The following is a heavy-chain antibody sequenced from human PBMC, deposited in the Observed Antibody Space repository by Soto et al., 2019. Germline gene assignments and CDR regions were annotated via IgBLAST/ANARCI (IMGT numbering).Heavy chain of an antibody. CDR1: GYTFTGYY. V-gene: IGHV1-2*02. Sequence: ASVKVSCKASGYTFTGYYMHWVRQAPGQGLEWMGWINPNSGGTNYAQKFQGRVIMTRDTSISTAYMELSRLRSDDTAVYYCARGGVVVPAAIPLYYYYYGMDVWGQGTTVTVSS. CDR3: ARGGVVVPAAIPLYYYYYGMDV. D-gene: IGHD2-2*02. J-gene: IGHJ6*02. CDR2: INPNSGGT.